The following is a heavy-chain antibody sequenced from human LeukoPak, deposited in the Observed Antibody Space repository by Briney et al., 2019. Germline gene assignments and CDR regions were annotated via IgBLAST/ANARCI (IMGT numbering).Heavy chain of an antibody. J-gene: IGHJ4*02. V-gene: IGHV1-2*02. CDR1: GYTFTGYY. CDR2: INPNSGGT. Sequence: GASVKVSCKASGYTFTGYYMHWVRQAPGQGLEWMGWINPNSGGTNYAQKFQGRVTMTRDTSISTAYMELSRLRSDDTAVYYCARSPFYDYVWGSYPPSDYWGQGTLVTVPS. D-gene: IGHD3-16*01. CDR3: ARSPFYDYVWGSYPPSDY.